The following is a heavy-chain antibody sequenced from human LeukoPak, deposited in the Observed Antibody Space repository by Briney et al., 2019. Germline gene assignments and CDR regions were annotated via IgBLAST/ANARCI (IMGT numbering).Heavy chain of an antibody. D-gene: IGHD3-10*01. CDR3: ARAPTRRITIVRGVD. CDR1: GGSFSGYY. V-gene: IGHV4-34*01. Sequence: PSQTLSLTCAVYGGSFSGYYWSWIRQPPGKGLEWIGEINHSGSTNYNPSLKSRVTISVDTSKNQFSLKLSSVTAADTAVYYCARAPTRRITIVRGVDWGQGTLVTVSS. J-gene: IGHJ4*02. CDR2: INHSGST.